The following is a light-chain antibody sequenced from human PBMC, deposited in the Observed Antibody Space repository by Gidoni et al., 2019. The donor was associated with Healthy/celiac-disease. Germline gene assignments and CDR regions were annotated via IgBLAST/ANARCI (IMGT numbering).Light chain of an antibody. CDR3: QQSYSTPLT. CDR1: QSISSY. J-gene: IGKJ4*01. Sequence: DIQMTQSPSSLSASVGDRVTITCGASQSISSYLNWYQQKPGKAPKLLIYAASSLQSGVPSRFSGRGSGTDFTLTISSLQPEDFATYYCQQSYSTPLTFGGGTKVEIK. CDR2: AAS. V-gene: IGKV1-39*01.